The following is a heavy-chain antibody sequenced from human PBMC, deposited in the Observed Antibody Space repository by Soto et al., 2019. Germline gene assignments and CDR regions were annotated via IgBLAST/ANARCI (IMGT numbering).Heavy chain of an antibody. V-gene: IGHV1-69*17. D-gene: IGHD7-27*01. CDR1: GDTFNSYL. Sequence: QVQLVQSGAEVKRPGSSVKVSCESSGDTFNSYLISWVRQAPGQGLEWMGGIIPIIRVTHYAQRFQGRVTISALSSTGTAYMEFTNLVFEDPALYYCARESLGAKGADHWGQGTLVTVSS. CDR3: ARESLGAKGADH. J-gene: IGHJ4*02. CDR2: IIPIIRVT.